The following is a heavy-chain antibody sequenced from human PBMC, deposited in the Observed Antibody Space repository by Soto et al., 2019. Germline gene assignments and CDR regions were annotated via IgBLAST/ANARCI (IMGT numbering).Heavy chain of an antibody. D-gene: IGHD6-19*01. CDR3: VRAWAGY. CDR2: INSDGSAI. J-gene: IGHJ4*02. V-gene: IGHV3-74*01. CDR1: VFTFSSYW. Sequence: AGGSLRLSCAASVFTFSSYWMHWIRQAPGKGLVWVSRINSDGSAINYADSVKGRFTVSRDNAKNTLYLQMNSLRAEDTAVYYCVRAWAGYWGQGTLVTVSS.